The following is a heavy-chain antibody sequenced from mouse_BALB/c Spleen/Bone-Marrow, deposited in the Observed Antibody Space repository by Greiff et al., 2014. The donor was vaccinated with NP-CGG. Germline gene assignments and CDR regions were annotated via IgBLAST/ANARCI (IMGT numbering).Heavy chain of an antibody. CDR1: GFSLTSYG. CDR3: ARDRGGSY. J-gene: IGHJ3*01. V-gene: IGHV2-9*02. CDR2: IWAGGST. Sequence: QVQLKESGPGLVAPSQSLSITCTVFGFSLTSYGVHWVRQPPGKGLEWLGVIWAGGSTNYNSALMSRLSISKDNSKSQVFLKMNSLQTDDTAMYYCARDRGGSYWGQGTLVTVSA.